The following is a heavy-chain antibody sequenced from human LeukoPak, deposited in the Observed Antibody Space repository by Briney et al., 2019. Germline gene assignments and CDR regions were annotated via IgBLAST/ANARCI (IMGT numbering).Heavy chain of an antibody. D-gene: IGHD6-13*01. CDR1: RYPVSELS. J-gene: IGHJ5*02. V-gene: IGHV1-24*01. Sequence: ASVKVSCKVSRYPVSELSMPSVRQAPGKRREWRGGFDPEDGETIYAQKFQGRVAMTEATSTATAYRKLSRMRSEHRTASYFASPHAGYSSSWGAFDPRGQGTLVTVSS. CDR3: ASPHAGYSSSWGAFDP. CDR2: FDPEDGET.